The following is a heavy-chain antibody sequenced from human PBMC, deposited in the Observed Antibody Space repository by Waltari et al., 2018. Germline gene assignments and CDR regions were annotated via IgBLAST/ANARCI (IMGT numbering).Heavy chain of an antibody. CDR3: ATIIVVVAATRGAFDI. CDR1: GYSISSGYY. V-gene: IGHV4-38-2*01. CDR2: IYHSGST. D-gene: IGHD2-15*01. Sequence: QVQLQESGPGLVKPSETLSLTCAVSGYSISSGYYWGWIRQPPGKGLEWIGSIYHSGSTYYIPSLKSRVTISVDTSKNQFSLKLSSVTAADTAVYYCATIIVVVAATRGAFDIWGQGTMVTVSS. J-gene: IGHJ3*02.